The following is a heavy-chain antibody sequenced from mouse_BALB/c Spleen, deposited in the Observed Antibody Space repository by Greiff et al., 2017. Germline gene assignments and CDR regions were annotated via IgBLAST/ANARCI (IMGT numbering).Heavy chain of an antibody. Sequence: VQLQQSGPELVKPGASVKMSCKASGYTFTDYVMHWVKQKPGQGLEWIGYIYPYNDGNEYTEKFKGKATLTLDKSSSTAYMDLSSLTSEDSTVYYCARGDFDYWGQGTTLTVSS. J-gene: IGHJ2*01. CDR2: IYPYNDGN. CDR1: GYTFTDYV. CDR3: ARGDFDY. V-gene: IGHV1S136*01.